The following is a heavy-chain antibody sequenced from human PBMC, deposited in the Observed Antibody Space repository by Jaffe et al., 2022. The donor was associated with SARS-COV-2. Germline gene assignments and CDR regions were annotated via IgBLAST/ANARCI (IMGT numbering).Heavy chain of an antibody. CDR3: ARAHCSSTSCYSDYYYYMDV. CDR1: GFTFSSYS. Sequence: EVQLVESGGGLVKPGGSLRLSCAASGFTFSSYSMNWVRQAPGKGLEWVSSISSSSSYIYYADSVKGRFTISRDNAKNSLYLQMNSLRAEDTAVYYCARAHCSSTSCYSDYYYYMDVWGKGTTVTVSS. D-gene: IGHD2-2*01. CDR2: ISSSSSYI. V-gene: IGHV3-21*01. J-gene: IGHJ6*03.